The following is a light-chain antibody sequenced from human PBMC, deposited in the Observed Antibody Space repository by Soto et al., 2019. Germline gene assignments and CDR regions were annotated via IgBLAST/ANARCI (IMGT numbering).Light chain of an antibody. J-gene: IGLJ2*01. Sequence: QSALTQPSSACGSPGQSVTISCTGTSSDVGGYNYVSWYQQHPGKAPKLMIYEVSKRPSGVPDRFSGSKSGNTASLTVSGLQAEDEADYYCSSYAGSNNVVFGRGTKVTVL. CDR2: EVS. CDR3: SSYAGSNNVV. CDR1: SSDVGGYNY. V-gene: IGLV2-8*01.